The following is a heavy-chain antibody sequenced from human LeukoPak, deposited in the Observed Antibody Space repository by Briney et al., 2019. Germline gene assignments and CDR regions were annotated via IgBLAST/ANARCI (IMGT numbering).Heavy chain of an antibody. V-gene: IGHV1-69*10. D-gene: IGHD3-22*01. J-gene: IGHJ4*02. CDR2: IITILGIA. CDR1: GGTFSSYA. CDR3: ASRVPDSSGYYSFDY. Sequence: ASVTVSFTASGGTFSSYAMSWVRQAPGQGREWMGGIITILGIANYAQKFQGRVTITADKSTSTAYMVLSSLRSEDTAVYYCASRVPDSSGYYSFDYWGQGTLVTVSS.